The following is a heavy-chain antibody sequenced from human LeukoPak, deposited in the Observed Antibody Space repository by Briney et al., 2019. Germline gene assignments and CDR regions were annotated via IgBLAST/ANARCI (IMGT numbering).Heavy chain of an antibody. CDR2: IFPLDSSI. CDR3: ARFSGPSLESNWFAP. Sequence: GESLKISCKGSGYRFSDYWIGWVRQMPGKGLEWMGIIFPLDSSIKYSPSFQGPITISADKSLSTAHLQWSSLEASDTAIYYCARFSGPSLESNWFAPWGQGTLVTVSS. V-gene: IGHV5-51*01. D-gene: IGHD3-10*01. J-gene: IGHJ5*02. CDR1: GYRFSDYW.